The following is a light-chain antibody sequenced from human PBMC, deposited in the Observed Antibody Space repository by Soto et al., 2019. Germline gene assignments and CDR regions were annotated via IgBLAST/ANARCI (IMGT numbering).Light chain of an antibody. CDR3: MQALQTPIT. Sequence: DIVMTQSPLSLPVTPGEPASISCRSSQSLLHSNGYNYLDWYLQKPGQSPQLLIYLGSDRASGVPDRFSGSGSSTDFTLKISRVEAEDVGVYYCMQALQTPITFGPGTKVDIK. CDR2: LGS. V-gene: IGKV2-28*01. CDR1: QSLLHSNGYNY. J-gene: IGKJ3*01.